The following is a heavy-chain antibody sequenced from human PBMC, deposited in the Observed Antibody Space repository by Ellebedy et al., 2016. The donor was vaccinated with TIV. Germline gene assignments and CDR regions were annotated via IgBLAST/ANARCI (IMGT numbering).Heavy chain of an antibody. Sequence: GESLKISCAASGFTFSSYDMHWVRQVTGKGLEWVSAIGTAGDTYYPGSVKGRFTISRENVKNSLYLQMNSLRAGDTAVYYCARATEGLDYWGQGTLVTVSS. V-gene: IGHV3-13*01. CDR2: IGTAGDT. D-gene: IGHD1-14*01. J-gene: IGHJ4*02. CDR3: ARATEGLDY. CDR1: GFTFSSYD.